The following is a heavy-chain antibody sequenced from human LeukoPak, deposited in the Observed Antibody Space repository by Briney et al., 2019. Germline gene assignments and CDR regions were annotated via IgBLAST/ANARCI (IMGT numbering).Heavy chain of an antibody. Sequence: PSQTLSPTCAVSGGSISSGSYYWSWIRQPAGKGLEWIGRIYTSGSTNYNPSLKSRVTISVDTSKNQFSLKLSSVTAADTAVYYCARESVLEWLFGGPWGQGTLVTVSS. CDR3: ARESVLEWLFGGP. CDR2: IYTSGST. D-gene: IGHD3-3*01. V-gene: IGHV4-61*02. J-gene: IGHJ5*02. CDR1: GGSISSGSYY.